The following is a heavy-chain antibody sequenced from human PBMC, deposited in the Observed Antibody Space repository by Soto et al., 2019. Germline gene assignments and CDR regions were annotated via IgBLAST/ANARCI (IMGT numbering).Heavy chain of an antibody. CDR2: INHSGST. V-gene: IGHV4-34*01. Sequence: SETLSLTCAVYGGSFSGYYWSWIRQPPGKGLEWIGEINHSGSTNYNPSLKSRVTISVDTSKNQFSLKLSSVTAADTAVYYCARDFLMVRGRGALDYWGQGTLVTVSS. CDR3: ARDFLMVRGRGALDY. CDR1: GGSFSGYY. J-gene: IGHJ4*02. D-gene: IGHD3-10*01.